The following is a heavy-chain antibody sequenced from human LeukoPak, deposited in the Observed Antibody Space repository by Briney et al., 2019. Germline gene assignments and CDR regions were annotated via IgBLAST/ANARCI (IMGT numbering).Heavy chain of an antibody. CDR2: I. Sequence: PGGSLRLSCVASGFPFSSYWMTWVRQAPGKGLEWVSVIKGRFTISRDNSKNTLYLQMNSLRAEDTAVYYCARARELGKYYFDYWGQGTLVTVSS. D-gene: IGHD7-27*01. CDR1: GFPFSSYW. J-gene: IGHJ4*02. CDR3: ARARELGKYYFDY. V-gene: IGHV3-53*01.